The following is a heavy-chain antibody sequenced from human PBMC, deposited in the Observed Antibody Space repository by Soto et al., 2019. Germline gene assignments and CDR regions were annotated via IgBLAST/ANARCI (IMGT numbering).Heavy chain of an antibody. J-gene: IGHJ4*02. CDR3: ARHFLGQARQRLFVDY. CDR2: VSYSGRT. CDR1: GASLNDFS. Sequence: QVQLRESGPGLVRPSVTLSLSCSVSGASLNDFSWSWIRQPPGRGLEWIGYVSYSGRTTYSPSPKSRVTISLHTSKNAFSLNLTSMPAAGTAIYYCARHFLGQARQRLFVDYWGQGTLATVSS. V-gene: IGHV4-59*08. D-gene: IGHD3-3*01.